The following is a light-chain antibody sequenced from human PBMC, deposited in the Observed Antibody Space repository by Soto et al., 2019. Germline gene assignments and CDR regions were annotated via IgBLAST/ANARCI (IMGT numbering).Light chain of an antibody. J-gene: IGKJ5*01. V-gene: IGKV1-12*01. CDR1: QGISTW. CDR3: QQSYSSPIT. CDR2: SSS. Sequence: DIQRSQSPSVVSASVGGRVTIGCRASQGISTWVVWYQQKPGAAPKLLIHSSSNLQSGVPSRFSGSGSGTDYTLTISSLQPEDFATHYCQQSYSSPITFGQGTRLEIK.